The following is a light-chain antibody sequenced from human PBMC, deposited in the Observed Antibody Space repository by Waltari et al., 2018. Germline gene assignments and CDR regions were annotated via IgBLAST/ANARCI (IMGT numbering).Light chain of an antibody. J-gene: IGLJ2*01. Sequence: SSELTQDPAVSVALGHTIRITCQRDILRSGDASWYQEKPGQAPVLVMFGENNRPSGIPDRFSGSISGSTTSLTITGAQAEDEADYYCNSRDNRGQGVVFGGGTKVTVL. V-gene: IGLV3-19*01. CDR1: ILRSGD. CDR3: NSRDNRGQGVV. CDR2: GEN.